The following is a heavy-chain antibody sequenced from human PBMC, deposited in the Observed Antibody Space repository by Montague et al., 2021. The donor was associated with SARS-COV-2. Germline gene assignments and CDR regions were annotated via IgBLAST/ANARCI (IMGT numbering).Heavy chain of an antibody. CDR1: GFTFSSHA. CDR2: ISGSGYST. Sequence: SLRLSCAASGFTFSSHAMSWVRQAPGKGLEWVSAISGSGYSTYYVVSVKGRFTISRDNSKSTLHLLMNSLRAEDTAVYYCVRSFYCSSSSCSGSYYYGMDLWGQGTTVTVSS. D-gene: IGHD2-2*01. CDR3: VRSFYCSSSSCSGSYYYGMDL. V-gene: IGHV3-23*01. J-gene: IGHJ6*02.